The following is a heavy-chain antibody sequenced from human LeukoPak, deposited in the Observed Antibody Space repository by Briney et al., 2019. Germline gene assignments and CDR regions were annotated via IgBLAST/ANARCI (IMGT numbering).Heavy chain of an antibody. J-gene: IGHJ4*02. V-gene: IGHV4-39*07. Sequence: SETLSLTCTVSSGSISTSNYYWGWVRQPPGKALEWIGNIFYSGSTYYNPSLKSRVTISVDTSKNQFSLKLSSVTAADTAVYYCAISRDPFGGGFDYWGQGTLVTVSS. D-gene: IGHD3-10*01. CDR3: AISRDPFGGGFDY. CDR1: SGSISTSNYY. CDR2: IFYSGST.